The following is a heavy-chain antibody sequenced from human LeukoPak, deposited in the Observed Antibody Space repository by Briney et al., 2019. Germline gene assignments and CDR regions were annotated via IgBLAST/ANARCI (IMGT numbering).Heavy chain of an antibody. CDR1: GGSISSSSYY. CDR3: ARVGGSGSYYSVWVD. D-gene: IGHD3-10*01. J-gene: IGHJ4*02. CDR2: IYYSGST. V-gene: IGHV4-61*05. Sequence: PSETLSLTCTVSGGSISSSSYYWGWIRQPPGKGLEWIGYIYYSGSTNYNPSLKSRVTISVDTSKNQFSLKLSSVTAADTAVYYCARVGGSGSYYSVWVDWGQGTLVTVSS.